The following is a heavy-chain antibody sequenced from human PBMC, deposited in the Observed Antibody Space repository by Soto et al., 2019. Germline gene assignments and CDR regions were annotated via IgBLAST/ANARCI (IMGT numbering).Heavy chain of an antibody. V-gene: IGHV4-39*01. J-gene: IGHJ6*03. D-gene: IGHD2-15*01. CDR2: IYYSGST. CDR1: GGSISSSSYY. CDR3: ARGGCSGGSCYTDYYYYMDV. Sequence: SETLSLTCTVSGGSISSSSYYWGWIRQPPGKGLEWIGSIYYSGSTYYNPSLKSRVTISVDTSKNQFSLKLSSVTAADTAVYYCARGGCSGGSCYTDYYYYMDVWCKGTTVTVSS.